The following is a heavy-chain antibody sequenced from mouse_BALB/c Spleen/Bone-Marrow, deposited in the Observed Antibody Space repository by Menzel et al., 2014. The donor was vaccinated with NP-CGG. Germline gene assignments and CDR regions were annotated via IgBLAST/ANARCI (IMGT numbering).Heavy chain of an antibody. CDR3: ARGGYYGSSYEDYAMDY. J-gene: IGHJ4*01. Sequence: VQLQQSGAELMKPGASVKISCKATGYTLSSYWIEWVKQRPGHGLEWIGEILPGSGSTNYNEKFKGKATFTADTSSNTAYVQLSSLTSEDSAVYYCARGGYYGSSYEDYAMDYWGQGTSVTVSS. CDR1: GYTLSSYW. D-gene: IGHD1-1*01. V-gene: IGHV1-9*01. CDR2: ILPGSGST.